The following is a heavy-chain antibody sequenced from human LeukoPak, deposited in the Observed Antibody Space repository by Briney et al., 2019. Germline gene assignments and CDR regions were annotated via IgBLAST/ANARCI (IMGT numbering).Heavy chain of an antibody. J-gene: IGHJ5*02. CDR2: INHSGST. CDR3: ARWPNCSSTSCLRGGFDP. Sequence: SETLSLTCAVYGGSFSGYYWSWIRQPPGNGLEWIGEINHSGSTNYNPSLKSRVTISVDTSKNQFSLKLSSVTAADTAVYYCARWPNCSSTSCLRGGFDPWGQGTLVTVSS. CDR1: GGSFSGYY. V-gene: IGHV4-34*01. D-gene: IGHD2-2*01.